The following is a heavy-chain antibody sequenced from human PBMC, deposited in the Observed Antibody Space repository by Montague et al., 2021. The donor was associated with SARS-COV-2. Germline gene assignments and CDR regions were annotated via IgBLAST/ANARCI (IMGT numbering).Heavy chain of an antibody. CDR2: ITHSGST. D-gene: IGHD2-8*01. CDR3: ARANGYYFDY. V-gene: IGHV4-34*01. Sequence: SETLSLTCAVYGGSFSGYYWSWIRQPPGKGLEWIGEITHSGSTNYNQSLKSRVTISVDTSKNQFSLKLSSVTAADTAVYYCARANGYYFDYWGQGTLATVSS. CDR1: GGSFSGYY. J-gene: IGHJ4*02.